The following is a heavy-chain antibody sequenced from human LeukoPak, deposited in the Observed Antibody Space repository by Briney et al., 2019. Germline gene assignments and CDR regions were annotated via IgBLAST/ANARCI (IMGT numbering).Heavy chain of an antibody. D-gene: IGHD3-10*01. J-gene: IGHJ4*02. CDR3: ARESKDYGSGSYYFLDY. Sequence: GASVKVSCKASGYTFTGYYMHWVRQAPGQGLEWMGWINPNSGGTNYAQKFQGRVTMTRDTSISTAYMELSRLRFDDTAVYYCARESKDYGSGSYYFLDYWGQGTLVTVSS. CDR2: INPNSGGT. CDR1: GYTFTGYY. V-gene: IGHV1-2*02.